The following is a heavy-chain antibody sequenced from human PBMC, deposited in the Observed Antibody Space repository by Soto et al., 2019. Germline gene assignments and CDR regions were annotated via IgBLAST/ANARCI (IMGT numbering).Heavy chain of an antibody. CDR3: ARDEGGQLRPKSYYYYGMDV. J-gene: IGHJ6*02. D-gene: IGHD5-18*01. V-gene: IGHV1-69*12. Sequence: QVQLVQSGAAVKKPGSAVKVSCKASVGTFSSYAISWVRQAPGQGLEWMGGIIPIFGTANYAQKFQGRVTITADESTSPAYMELSSLRSEDTDVYYCARDEGGQLRPKSYYYYGMDVGGQGTTVTVSS. CDR1: VGTFSSYA. CDR2: IIPIFGTA.